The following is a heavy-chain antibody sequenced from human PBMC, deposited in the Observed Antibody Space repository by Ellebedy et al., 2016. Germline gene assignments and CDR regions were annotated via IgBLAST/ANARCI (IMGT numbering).Heavy chain of an antibody. CDR3: AREGYPDALDI. J-gene: IGHJ3*02. CDR1: GFMFSSYT. V-gene: IGHV3-21*01. Sequence: GESLKISCTASGFMFSSYTMNWVRQTPGKGLEWVSSITSSSSYKYYADSVKGRFTISRDNAKNSMHLQMNSLRAEDSAVFYCAREGYPDALDIWGHGTTVIVSS. D-gene: IGHD5-18*01. CDR2: ITSSSSYK.